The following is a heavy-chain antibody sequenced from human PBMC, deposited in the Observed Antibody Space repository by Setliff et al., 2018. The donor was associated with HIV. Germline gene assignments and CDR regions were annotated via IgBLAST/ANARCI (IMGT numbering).Heavy chain of an antibody. J-gene: IGHJ4*02. CDR1: GGSINTYY. CDR3: ARHPTYGDYVRFDY. CDR2: FYTSGST. D-gene: IGHD4-17*01. Sequence: PSETLSLTCTVSGGSINTYYWSWIRQPAGKGLEWIGRFYTSGSTNYNPSLKSRVTMSVDTSKNQFSLKLSSVTAADTAVYYCARHPTYGDYVRFDYWGQGTLVTVSS. V-gene: IGHV4-4*07.